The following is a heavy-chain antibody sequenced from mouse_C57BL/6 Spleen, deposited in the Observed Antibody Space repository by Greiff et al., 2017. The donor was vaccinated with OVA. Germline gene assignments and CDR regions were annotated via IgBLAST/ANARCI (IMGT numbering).Heavy chain of an antibody. CDR3: AQSSRYDYGSSYWYFDV. CDR1: GFSFNTYA. V-gene: IGHV10-1*01. D-gene: IGHD1-1*01. J-gene: IGHJ1*03. Sequence: EVMLVESGGGLVQPKGSLKLSCAASGFSFNTYAMNWVRQAPGKGLEWVARIRSKSNNYATYYADSVKDRFTISRDDSESMLYLQMNNLKTEDTAMYYCAQSSRYDYGSSYWYFDVWGTGTTVTVSS. CDR2: IRSKSNNYAT.